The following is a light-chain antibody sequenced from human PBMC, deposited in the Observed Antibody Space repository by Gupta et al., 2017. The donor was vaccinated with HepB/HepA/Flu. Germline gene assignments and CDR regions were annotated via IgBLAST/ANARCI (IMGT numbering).Light chain of an antibody. CDR2: VAS. Sequence: IVMTQSPLSLAVTPGEPASISCRSSQTLLHRDGYHFLNWHVQKPGQSPHLLIYVASSRASGVPDRFNGSGSGTDFTLVISRVEAEDVGIYFCMQTLDTPYTFGQGTKLET. CDR3: MQTLDTPYT. CDR1: QTLLHRDGYHF. V-gene: IGKV2-28*01. J-gene: IGKJ2*01.